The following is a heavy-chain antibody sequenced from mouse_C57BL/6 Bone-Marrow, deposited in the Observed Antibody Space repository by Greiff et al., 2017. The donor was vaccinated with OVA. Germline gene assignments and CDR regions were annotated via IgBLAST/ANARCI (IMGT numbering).Heavy chain of an antibody. CDR1: GYIFTSYT. CDR2: INPSSGYT. Sequence: VQLQQSGAELARPGASVKMSCKASGYIFTSYTMHWVKQRPGQGLEWIGYINPSSGYTKYNQKFKDKATLTADKSSSTAYMQLSSLTSEDSAVYYCARSDYGYVAWFAYWGQGTLVTVSA. V-gene: IGHV1-4*01. J-gene: IGHJ3*01. D-gene: IGHD2-2*01. CDR3: ARSDYGYVAWFAY.